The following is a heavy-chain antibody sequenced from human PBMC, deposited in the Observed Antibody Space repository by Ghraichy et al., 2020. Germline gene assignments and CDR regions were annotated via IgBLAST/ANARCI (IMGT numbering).Heavy chain of an antibody. V-gene: IGHV4-34*01. Sequence: SETLSLTCAVYGGSFSGYYWSWIRQPPGKGLEWIGEINHSGSTNYNPSLKSRVTISVDTSKNQFSLKLSSVTAADTAVYYCARGGYYDYVWGSYRHDPYYFDYWGQGTLVTVSS. D-gene: IGHD3-16*02. CDR1: GGSFSGYY. J-gene: IGHJ4*02. CDR3: ARGGYYDYVWGSYRHDPYYFDY. CDR2: INHSGST.